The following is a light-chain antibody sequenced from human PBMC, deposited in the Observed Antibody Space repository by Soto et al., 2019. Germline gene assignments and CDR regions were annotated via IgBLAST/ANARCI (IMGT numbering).Light chain of an antibody. Sequence: DIVLTQSPDSLAVSLGERATINCKSSQSVLYSSNNKNYLAWYQQKPGQPPKLLIYWASTRDSGVPDRFSGNGSRTDFTLTISSLQAEDVAFYYCHQYYSTPPPTFGQGTRLE. CDR1: QSVLYSSNNKNY. J-gene: IGKJ5*01. CDR3: HQYYSTPPPT. V-gene: IGKV4-1*01. CDR2: WAS.